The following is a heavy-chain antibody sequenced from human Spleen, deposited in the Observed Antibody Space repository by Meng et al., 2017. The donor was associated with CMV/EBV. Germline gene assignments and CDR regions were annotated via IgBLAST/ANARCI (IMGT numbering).Heavy chain of an antibody. D-gene: IGHD3-3*01. CDR1: GGSINSGDYY. CDR2: IYYSGST. Sequence: TVSGGSINSGDYYWSWVRQPPGKGLEWIGYIYYSGSTYYNPSLKSRVSISVDTSKNQFSLKLSSVTAADTAVYFCARLLEWPFPFDSWGQGTLVTVSS. CDR3: ARLLEWPFPFDS. J-gene: IGHJ4*02. V-gene: IGHV4-30-4*01.